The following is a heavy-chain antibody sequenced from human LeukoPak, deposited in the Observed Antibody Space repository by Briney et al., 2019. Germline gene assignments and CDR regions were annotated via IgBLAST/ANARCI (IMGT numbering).Heavy chain of an antibody. J-gene: IGHJ4*02. CDR3: ARANLYGSGSENFDY. V-gene: IGHV4-34*01. CDR1: GGSFRSYY. Sequence: SETLSLTCAVYGGSFRSYYWSWIRQPPGKGLEWIGSIYYSGSTSYYPSLKSRVTISVDMSKNQFSLKLSSVTAADTAVYYCARANLYGSGSENFDYWGQGTLVTVSS. D-gene: IGHD3-10*01. CDR2: IYYSGST.